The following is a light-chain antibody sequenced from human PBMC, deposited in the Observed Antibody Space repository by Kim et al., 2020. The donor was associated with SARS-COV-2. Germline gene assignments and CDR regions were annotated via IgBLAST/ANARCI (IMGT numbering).Light chain of an antibody. J-gene: IGLJ3*02. V-gene: IGLV1-47*01. CDR3: AAWDDSQSGWV. Sequence: QSVLTQPPSASGTPGQRVTISCSGSSSNIGSNYVYWYQQLPGTAPKLLIYRNNQRPSGVPDRFSGSKSGTSASLAISGIRSEDEADYYCAAWDDSQSGWVFGGGTQLTVL. CDR1: SSNIGSNY. CDR2: RNN.